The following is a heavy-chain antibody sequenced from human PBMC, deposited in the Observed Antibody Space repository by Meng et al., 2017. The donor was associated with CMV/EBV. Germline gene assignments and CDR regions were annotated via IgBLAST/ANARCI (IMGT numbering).Heavy chain of an antibody. Sequence: GGSLRLSCAASGFTFSSYSMNWVRQAPGKGLEWVSSISSSSSYIYYADSVKGRFTISRDNAKNSLYLQMNSLRAEDTAVYYCARESVRWSGYYNDGMDVWDQGTTVTVSS. D-gene: IGHD3-3*01. V-gene: IGHV3-21*01. J-gene: IGHJ6*02. CDR2: ISSSSSYI. CDR1: GFTFSSYS. CDR3: ARESVRWSGYYNDGMDV.